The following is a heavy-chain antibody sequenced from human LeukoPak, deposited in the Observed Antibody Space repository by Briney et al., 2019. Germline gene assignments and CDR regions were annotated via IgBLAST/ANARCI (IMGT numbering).Heavy chain of an antibody. CDR1: GFTVSSNY. D-gene: IGHD3-10*01. CDR2: ISSSGSYI. V-gene: IGHV3-21*06. Sequence: GGSLRLSCAASGFTVSSNYMNWVRQAPGKGLEWVSSISSSGSYIYYADSVKGRFTISRDNAKNSLCLQMNSLRAEDTAVYYCAREGARMVRGVTYYDYYGMDVWGQGTTVTVSS. J-gene: IGHJ6*02. CDR3: AREGARMVRGVTYYDYYGMDV.